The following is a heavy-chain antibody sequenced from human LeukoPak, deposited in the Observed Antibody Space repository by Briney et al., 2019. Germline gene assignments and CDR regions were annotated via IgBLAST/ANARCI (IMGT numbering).Heavy chain of an antibody. Sequence: GSLRLSCAASGFTVSTSDMTWVRQAPGKGLEWVSVIYSGGSTYYADSVKGRFTISRDNSKNTLYLQMNSLRAEDTALYYCAKASCASCSNWFDPWGQGTLVTVSS. V-gene: IGHV3-53*01. CDR1: GFTVSTSD. CDR3: AKASCASCSNWFDP. CDR2: IYSGGST. D-gene: IGHD2-2*01. J-gene: IGHJ5*02.